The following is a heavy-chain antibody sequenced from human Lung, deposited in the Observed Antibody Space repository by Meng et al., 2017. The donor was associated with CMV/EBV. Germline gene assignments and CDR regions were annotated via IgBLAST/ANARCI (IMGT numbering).Heavy chain of an antibody. CDR2: ISSSSSYI. CDR3: ASTTPYCSSTSCYTYFDY. J-gene: IGHJ4*02. D-gene: IGHD2-2*02. CDR1: GFTFSSYS. V-gene: IGHV3-21*01. Sequence: SCAASGFTFSSYSMNWVRQAPGKGLEWVSSISSSSSYIYYADSVKGRFTISRDNAKNSLYLQMNSLRAEDTAVYYCASTTPYCSSTSCYTYFDYWXQGTLVTVSS.